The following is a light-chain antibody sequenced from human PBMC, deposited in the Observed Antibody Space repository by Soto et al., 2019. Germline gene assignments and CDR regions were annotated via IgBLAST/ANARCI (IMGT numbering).Light chain of an antibody. CDR1: SSNIGNNY. CDR2: DNN. CDR3: ATWDGSLPGEV. V-gene: IGLV1-51*01. Sequence: QSVLTQSPSVSAAPGQKVTISCSGSSSNIGNNYVSWYQQVPGTAPKLLIYDNNKRPSGIPDRFSGSKSGTSGTLDITGLQTGDDADYYCATWDGSLPGEVFGGGTKLTVL. J-gene: IGLJ2*01.